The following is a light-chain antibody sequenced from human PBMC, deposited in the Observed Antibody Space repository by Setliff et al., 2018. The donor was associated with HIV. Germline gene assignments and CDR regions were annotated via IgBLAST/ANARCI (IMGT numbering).Light chain of an antibody. V-gene: IGLV2-14*03. J-gene: IGLJ1*01. Sequence: QSALTQPASVSGSLGQSITISCTGTSSDVGGYSYVSWYQQHPGKAPKLIIYEVRSRPSGVSNRFSASKSGNTASLTISGLQAEDEADYYCSSYAVSNTLPFGTGTKGTVL. CDR3: SSYAVSNTLP. CDR2: EVR. CDR1: SSDVGGYSY.